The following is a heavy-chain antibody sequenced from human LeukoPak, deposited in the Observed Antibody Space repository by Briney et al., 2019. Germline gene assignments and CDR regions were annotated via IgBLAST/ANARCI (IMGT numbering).Heavy chain of an antibody. V-gene: IGHV3-30*18. CDR2: ISYDGSNK. Sequence: GGSLRLSCAASGFTFSRYGMHWVRQAPGKGLEWVAVISYDGSNKYYADSVKGRFTISRDNSKSTLYLQMNSLRAEDTAVYYCVKDGDVLMVYSYYYMDVWGKGTTVTVSS. CDR1: GFTFSRYG. D-gene: IGHD2-8*01. J-gene: IGHJ6*03. CDR3: VKDGDVLMVYSYYYMDV.